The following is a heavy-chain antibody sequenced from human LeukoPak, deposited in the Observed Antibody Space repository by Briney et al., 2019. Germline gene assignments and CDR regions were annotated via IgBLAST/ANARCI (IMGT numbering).Heavy chain of an antibody. V-gene: IGHV3-23*01. J-gene: IGHJ4*02. D-gene: IGHD2-15*01. CDR1: GFTFTKYG. CDR2: ISGSGDGT. CDR3: AKAPKVVVYYFDC. Sequence: GGSLRLSCAASGFTFTKYGMSWVRQAPGKGLEWVSAISGSGDGTYYADSVKGRFTISRDNSKNTLYLQMNSLRAEDTAVYYCAKAPKVVVYYFDCSGQGTLVTVSS.